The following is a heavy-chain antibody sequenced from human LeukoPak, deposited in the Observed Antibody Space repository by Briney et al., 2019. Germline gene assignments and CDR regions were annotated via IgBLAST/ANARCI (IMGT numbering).Heavy chain of an antibody. CDR1: GGSFSGYY. CDR2: INHSGST. V-gene: IGHV4-34*01. CDR3: ARLVITMVRGVLRPMTIEWYFDL. J-gene: IGHJ2*01. D-gene: IGHD3-10*01. Sequence: PSETLSLTCAVYGGSFSGYYWSWIRQPPGKGLEWIGKINHSGSTNYNPSLKSRVTISIDTSKNQFSLKLSSVTAADTAVYYCARLVITMVRGVLRPMTIEWYFDLWGRGTLVTVSS.